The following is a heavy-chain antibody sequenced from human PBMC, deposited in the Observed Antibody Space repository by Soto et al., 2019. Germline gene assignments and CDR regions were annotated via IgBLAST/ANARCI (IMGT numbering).Heavy chain of an antibody. CDR3: ARVSIVSAGATVYYGMDV. V-gene: IGHV4-30-4*01. J-gene: IGHJ6*02. Sequence: QVQLQESGPGLVKPSQTLSLTCTVSGGSISSGDYYWSWIRQPPGKGLEWIGYIYYSGSTYYNPSLKSRVTISVDTSKNQFSLKLSSVTAADTAVYYCARVSIVSAGATVYYGMDVWGQGTTVTVSS. D-gene: IGHD2-2*01. CDR1: GGSISSGDYY. CDR2: IYYSGST.